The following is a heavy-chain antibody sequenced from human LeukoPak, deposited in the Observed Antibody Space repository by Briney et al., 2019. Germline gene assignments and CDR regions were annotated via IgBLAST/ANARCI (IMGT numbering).Heavy chain of an antibody. Sequence: SETLSLTCTVSGGSISSSSYYWGWIRQPPGKGLEWIGSIYYSGSTYYNPSLKSRVTISVDTSKNQFSLKLSSVTAADTAVYYCATLGFSSGYYYYFDHWGQGTLVTVSP. CDR3: ATLGFSSGYYYYFDH. CDR2: IYYSGST. D-gene: IGHD3-22*01. CDR1: GGSISSSSYY. J-gene: IGHJ4*02. V-gene: IGHV4-39*07.